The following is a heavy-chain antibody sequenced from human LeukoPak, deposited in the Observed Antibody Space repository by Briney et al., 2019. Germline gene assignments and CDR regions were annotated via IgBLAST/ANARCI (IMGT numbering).Heavy chain of an antibody. Sequence: GGPLRLSCAASGFTFISSWVTWFRQAPGKGLKWVGRIRSTPDGGATDYAAPVKGRFTISRDDSKNTLYLQMSSLRTEDTAVYYCATDLHFGYCTATSCANYWGQGTLVTVSS. CDR1: GFTFISSW. V-gene: IGHV3-15*01. D-gene: IGHD2-2*03. CDR2: IRSTPDGGAT. J-gene: IGHJ4*02. CDR3: ATDLHFGYCTATSCANY.